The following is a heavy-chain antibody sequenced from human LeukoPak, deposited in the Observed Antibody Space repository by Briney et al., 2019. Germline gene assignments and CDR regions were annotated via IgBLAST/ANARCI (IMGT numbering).Heavy chain of an antibody. Sequence: SETLSLTXTVSGGSISSYYWSWIRQPPGKGLEWIGYIYYSGSTNYNPSLKSRVTISVDTSKNQFSLKLSSVTAADTAVYYCARGGRVADPLNWFDPWGQGTLVTVSS. D-gene: IGHD2-15*01. J-gene: IGHJ5*02. CDR1: GGSISSYY. CDR2: IYYSGST. V-gene: IGHV4-59*01. CDR3: ARGGRVADPLNWFDP.